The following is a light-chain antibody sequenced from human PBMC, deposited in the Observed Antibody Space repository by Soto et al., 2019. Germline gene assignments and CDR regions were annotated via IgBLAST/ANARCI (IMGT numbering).Light chain of an antibody. J-gene: IGKJ1*01. V-gene: IGKV3-15*01. CDR3: QQYFNWPWT. CDR2: AS. Sequence: EIVMTQSPATLSVSPGERATLSCRASQSVSTDLAWYQQKPGQAPRLPIYASTRATGIPARFSGSGSGTEFTLTISSLQSEDFALYYCQQYFNWPWTFGQGTKVDIK. CDR1: QSVSTD.